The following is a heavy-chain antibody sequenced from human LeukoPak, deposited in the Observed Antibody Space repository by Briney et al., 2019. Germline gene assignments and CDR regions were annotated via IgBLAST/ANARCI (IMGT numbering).Heavy chain of an antibody. D-gene: IGHD3-22*01. V-gene: IGHV3-53*01. CDR1: GFTVSTNY. J-gene: IGHJ4*02. Sequence: GSLRLSCAASGFTVSTNYMSRVRQAPGRGLEWVSIIYTGGDTYYANSVKGRFTVSRDNSKNTLYLQMNSLRAEDTAVYYCAREFGYYLDYWGQGTLVTVSS. CDR2: IYTGGDT. CDR3: AREFGYYLDY.